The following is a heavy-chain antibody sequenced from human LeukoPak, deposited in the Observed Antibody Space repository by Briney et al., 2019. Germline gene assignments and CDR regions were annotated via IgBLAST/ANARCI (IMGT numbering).Heavy chain of an antibody. CDR2: TYYRSQWYN. V-gene: IGHV6-1*01. Sequence: SQTLSLTCAISGDSVSSNSVGWNWVRQSPSRGLEWLGRTYYRSQWYNDYAASVKSRITINADTSKNQVSLQLNSVSPEDTAVYYCARVQQLGQGFHYWGQGTLVTVSS. D-gene: IGHD6-13*01. CDR1: GDSVSSNSVG. CDR3: ARVQQLGQGFHY. J-gene: IGHJ4*02.